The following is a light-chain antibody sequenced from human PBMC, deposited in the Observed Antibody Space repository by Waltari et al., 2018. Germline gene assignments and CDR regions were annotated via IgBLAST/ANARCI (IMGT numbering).Light chain of an antibody. Sequence: EILLTQSPGTLSLSPGEGATLSCRASQSVGRSLAWYQQKPGQPPRLLIFGTSNRATGIPDRFSGGGSVTDFSLTITRLEPEDVAVYYCQHYVSLPVTFGQGTKVEIK. J-gene: IGKJ1*01. V-gene: IGKV3-20*01. CDR1: QSVGRS. CDR3: QHYVSLPVT. CDR2: GTS.